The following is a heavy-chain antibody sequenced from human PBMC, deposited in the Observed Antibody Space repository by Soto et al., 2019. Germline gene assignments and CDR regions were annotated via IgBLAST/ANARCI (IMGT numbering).Heavy chain of an antibody. Sequence: SETRSLTCPCSFGSINIAGPSWGWVRQSPGEGLEWIGYSYHSGSSYYNPSLQSRLTISVDLSKSQFYLTLTSVTAEDTALYYRERTRLSSSKYYYVDYWGQGTRVNVSS. CDR2: SYHSGSS. CDR3: ERTRLSSSKYYYVDY. D-gene: IGHD6-6*01. V-gene: IGHV4-30-2*06. CDR1: FGSINIAGPS. J-gene: IGHJ4*02.